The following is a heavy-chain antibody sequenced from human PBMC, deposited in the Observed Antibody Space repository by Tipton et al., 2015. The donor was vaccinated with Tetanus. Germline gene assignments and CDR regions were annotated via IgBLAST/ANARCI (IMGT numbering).Heavy chain of an antibody. CDR2: TVIGSDKT. V-gene: IGHV1-58*01. D-gene: IGHD3-10*01. CDR3: AAEDYYGSGSYSS. Sequence: QSGPEVKKPGTSVKVSCKALGPTFSSSAVQWVRQARGQGLEWIGWTVIGSDKTKYAQKFQDRVTTTRDTSTSTAYMELSSLRSDDTAVYYCAAEDYYGSGSYSSWGQGTLVTVSS. CDR1: GPTFSSSA. J-gene: IGHJ5*02.